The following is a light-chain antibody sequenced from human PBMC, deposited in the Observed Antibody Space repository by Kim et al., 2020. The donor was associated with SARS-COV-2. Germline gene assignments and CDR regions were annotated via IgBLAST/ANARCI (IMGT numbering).Light chain of an antibody. CDR2: DTS. CDR3: QQRSTWPV. CDR1: QSVSHL. J-gene: IGKJ4*01. Sequence: SLSTGCSATLACRASQSVSHLFAWYHETPREAPWLLIYDTSDRATCISARFRGSGSGTDFTLTISSLEPEDFAVYYCQQRSTWPVFGGGTKVDIK. V-gene: IGKV3-11*01.